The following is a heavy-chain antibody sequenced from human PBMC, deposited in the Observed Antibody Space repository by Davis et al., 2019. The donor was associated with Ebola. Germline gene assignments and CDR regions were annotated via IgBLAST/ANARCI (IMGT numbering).Heavy chain of an antibody. CDR2: IITKTAGGTT. V-gene: IGHV3-15*01. CDR3: TSPTFGSGRSDY. CDR1: GFTFSKAW. J-gene: IGHJ4*02. D-gene: IGHD1-26*01. Sequence: PGGSLRLSCAASGFTFSKAWMTWVRQAPGKGLEWVGRIITKTAGGTTDYAAPVKGRFTISRDDSKSTLYLQMNSLKTEDTAVYYCTSPTFGSGRSDYWGQGTLVTVSS.